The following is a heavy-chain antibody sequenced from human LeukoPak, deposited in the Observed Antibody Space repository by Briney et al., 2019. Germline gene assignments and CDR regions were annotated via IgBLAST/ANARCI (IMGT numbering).Heavy chain of an antibody. D-gene: IGHD2-2*01. CDR1: GGSISSGGYS. J-gene: IGHJ6*02. V-gene: IGHV4-30-2*01. Sequence: SETLSLTCAVSGGSISSGGYSWSWLRQPPGTGLEWIGYIYHSGSTYYNPSLKSRVTISVDRSKNQFSLKLSSVTAADTAVYYCARADGPAANYYYYGMDVWGQGTTVTVSS. CDR2: IYHSGST. CDR3: ARADGPAANYYYYGMDV.